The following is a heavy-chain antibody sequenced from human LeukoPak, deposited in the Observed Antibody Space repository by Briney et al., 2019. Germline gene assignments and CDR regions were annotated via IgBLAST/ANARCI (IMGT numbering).Heavy chain of an antibody. V-gene: IGHV4-31*03. CDR2: IYYSGST. Sequence: SQIPSLTCTVSGGSISSGGYYWSWIRQHPGKGLEWIGYIYYSGSTYYNPSLKSRVTISVDTSKNQFSLKLSSVTAADTAVYYCARAGGFFSPFGYWGQGTLVTVSS. J-gene: IGHJ4*02. D-gene: IGHD3-3*01. CDR1: GGSISSGGYY. CDR3: ARAGGFFSPFGY.